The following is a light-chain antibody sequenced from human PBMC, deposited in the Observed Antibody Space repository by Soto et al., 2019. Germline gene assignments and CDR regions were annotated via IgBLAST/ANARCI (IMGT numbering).Light chain of an antibody. CDR2: DAS. V-gene: IGKV1-39*01. Sequence: DIQMTQSPSSLSASVGDRNTITCRSSQSINNYLNWYQQRPGKAPKVIIYDASSLQSGVPSRFSGSGSGTDFALTISSLQPEDFATYYCQQGFSAPPWTFGQGTKVEI. J-gene: IGKJ1*01. CDR1: QSINNY. CDR3: QQGFSAPPWT.